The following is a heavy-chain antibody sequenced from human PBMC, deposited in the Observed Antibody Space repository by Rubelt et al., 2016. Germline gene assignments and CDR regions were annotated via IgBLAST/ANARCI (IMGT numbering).Heavy chain of an antibody. D-gene: IGHD3-10*01. CDR2: IYYSGST. CDR1: AGSISSSSYY. Sequence: QLQLQESGPGLVKPSETLSLTCTVSAGSISSSSYYWGWIPQPPWKGLEWIGAIYYSGSTYYNPSLMSRIAIRVNTSKTRYSLMLRSDTAAEAAVYYCAREGSSGGYGMDVWGQGTTVTVSS. CDR3: AREGSSGGYGMDV. J-gene: IGHJ6*02. V-gene: IGHV4-39*07.